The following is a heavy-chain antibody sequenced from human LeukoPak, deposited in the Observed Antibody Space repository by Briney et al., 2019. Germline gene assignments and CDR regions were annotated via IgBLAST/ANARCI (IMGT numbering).Heavy chain of an antibody. J-gene: IGHJ6*03. Sequence: PGGSLRLSCAASGFTFSTYGMHWVRQAPGKGLEWVAFIRYDGSNKYEDSVKGRFTISRDNSKNTLFLQRNSLRAEDTAVYYCAKDGSTHGEYYSYYMDVWGKGTTVTVSS. CDR3: AKDGSTHGEYYSYYMDV. D-gene: IGHD2-2*01. V-gene: IGHV3-30*02. CDR1: GFTFSTYG. CDR2: IRYDGSNK.